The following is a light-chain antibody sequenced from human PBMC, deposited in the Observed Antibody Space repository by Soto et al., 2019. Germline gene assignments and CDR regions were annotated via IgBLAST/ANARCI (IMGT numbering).Light chain of an antibody. V-gene: IGKV3-15*01. J-gene: IGKJ1*01. CDR1: QSVTSN. CDR3: QQYHNWPLWT. CDR2: DAS. Sequence: EIVMTQSPATLSVSPGERATLSCRASQSVTSNLAWYQQKPGQAPSLLMYDASTRATGIPARFSGSGSGTEFTITISSLQSEDFAVYYCQQYHNWPLWTFGQGTKVDIK.